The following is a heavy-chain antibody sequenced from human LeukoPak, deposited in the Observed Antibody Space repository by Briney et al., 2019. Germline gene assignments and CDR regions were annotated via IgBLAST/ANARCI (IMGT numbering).Heavy chain of an antibody. J-gene: IGHJ5*02. D-gene: IGHD2-21*01. CDR1: GYSISSGYY. CDR3: ARDDRSYCGGDCYSNWFDP. Sequence: PSETLSLTCTVSGYSISSGYYWGWIRQPPGKGLEWIGSIYHSGSTCYNPSLKSRVTISVDTSKNQFSLKLSSVTAADTAVYYCARDDRSYCGGDCYSNWFDPWGQGTLVTVSS. CDR2: IYHSGST. V-gene: IGHV4-38-2*02.